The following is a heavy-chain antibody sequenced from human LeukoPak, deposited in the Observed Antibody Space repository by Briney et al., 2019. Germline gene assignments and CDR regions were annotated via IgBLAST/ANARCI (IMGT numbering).Heavy chain of an antibody. CDR2: INPNSGGT. D-gene: IGHD6-13*01. J-gene: IGHJ4*02. V-gene: IGHV1-2*04. CDR1: GYTFTGYY. Sequence: ASVKVSCKASGYTFTGYYMHWVRQAPGQGLEWMGWINPNSGGTNYAQKFQGWVTMTRDTSISTAYMELSRLRSDDTAVYYCARVQTPYSSSWTHFDYWGQGTLVTVSS. CDR3: ARVQTPYSSSWTHFDY.